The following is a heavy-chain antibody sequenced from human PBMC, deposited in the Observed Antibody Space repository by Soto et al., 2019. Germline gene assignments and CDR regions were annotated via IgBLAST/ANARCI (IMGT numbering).Heavy chain of an antibody. V-gene: IGHV5-51*01. CDR3: AREGGIAAAGTWYYYGMDV. CDR2: IYPGDSDT. Sequence: GESLKISCKGSGYNFAVYWIGWVLQMPWKGLEWMGIIYPGDSDTRYSPSFQGQVTISADKSISTAYLQWSSLKASDTAMYYCAREGGIAAAGTWYYYGMDVWGQGTTVTVSS. CDR1: GYNFAVYW. D-gene: IGHD6-13*01. J-gene: IGHJ6*02.